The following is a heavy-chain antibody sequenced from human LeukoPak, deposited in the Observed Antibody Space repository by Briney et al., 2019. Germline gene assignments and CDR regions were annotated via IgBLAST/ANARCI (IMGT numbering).Heavy chain of an antibody. CDR1: GGTFSSYA. CDR2: IIPIFGAA. CDR3: ARASRDGYNPGGNFDY. J-gene: IGHJ4*02. V-gene: IGHV1-69*13. D-gene: IGHD5-24*01. Sequence: GASVKVSCKASGGTFSSYAISWVRQAPGQGLEWMGGIIPIFGAANYAQKFQGRVTITADEFTSTAYMELSSLRSEDTAVYYCARASRDGYNPGGNFDYWGQGTLVTVSS.